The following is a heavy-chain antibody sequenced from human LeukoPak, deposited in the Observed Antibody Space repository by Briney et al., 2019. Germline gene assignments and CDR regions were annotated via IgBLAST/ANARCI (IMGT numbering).Heavy chain of an antibody. CDR1: GGTYSSYA. CDR3: ARGAGYSYGPEDDY. J-gene: IGHJ4*02. CDR2: IIPIFGTA. D-gene: IGHD5-18*01. V-gene: IGHV1-69*06. Sequence: SVKVSCKASGGTYSSYAIGWVRQAPGQGLEWMGGIIPIFGTANYAQKFQGRVTITADKSTSTAYMELSSLRSEDTAVYYCARGAGYSYGPEDDYWGQGTLVTVSS.